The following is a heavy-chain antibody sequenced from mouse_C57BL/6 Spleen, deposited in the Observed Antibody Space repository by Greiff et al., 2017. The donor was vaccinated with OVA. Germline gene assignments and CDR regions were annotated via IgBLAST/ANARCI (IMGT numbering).Heavy chain of an antibody. CDR2: ISGGGGNT. CDR3: ARQQSNSYFDY. Sequence: EVMLVESGGGLVKPGGSLKLSCAASGFTFSSYTMSWVRQTPEKRLEWVATISGGGGNTYYPDSVKGRFTISRDNAKNTLYLQMSSLRSEDTALYYCARQQSNSYFDYWGQGTTLTVSS. D-gene: IGHD2-5*01. V-gene: IGHV5-9*01. CDR1: GFTFSSYT. J-gene: IGHJ2*01.